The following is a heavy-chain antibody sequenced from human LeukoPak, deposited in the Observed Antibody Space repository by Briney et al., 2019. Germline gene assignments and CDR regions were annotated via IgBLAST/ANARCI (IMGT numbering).Heavy chain of an antibody. CDR2: IKQDGSEK. J-gene: IGHJ4*02. CDR1: GFTFSSYW. D-gene: IGHD1-1*01. V-gene: IGHV3-7*05. CDR3: ARTAFRTAPYFDY. Sequence: GGSLRLSCVDSGFTFSSYWMSWVRQAPGKGLEWVANIKQDGSEKYYVDSVKGRFTISRDNAKNSLFLQMSSLRAEDTAVYYCARTAFRTAPYFDYWGQGTLVTVSS.